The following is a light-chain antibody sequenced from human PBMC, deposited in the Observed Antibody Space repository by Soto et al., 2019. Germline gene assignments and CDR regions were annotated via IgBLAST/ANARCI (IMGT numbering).Light chain of an antibody. CDR3: QSYDSSLSHVV. V-gene: IGLV1-40*01. J-gene: IGLJ2*01. Sequence: QSVLTQPPSVSGAPGQRVTIPCTGSSSNIGSYYDVPWYQQLPGTVPKLLIYGDNNRPSGVPDRFSGSKSGTSASLAITGRQAEDEDDYYCQSYDSSLSHVVFGGGTKLTVL. CDR2: GDN. CDR1: SSNIGSYYD.